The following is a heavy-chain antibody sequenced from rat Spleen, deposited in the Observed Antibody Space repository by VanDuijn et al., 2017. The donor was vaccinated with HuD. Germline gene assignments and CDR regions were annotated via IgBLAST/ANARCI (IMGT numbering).Heavy chain of an antibody. CDR2: INTDGGST. CDR1: GFTFSSYW. CDR3: TREYSSDFDY. D-gene: IGHD1-6*01. Sequence: EVQLVESGGGLVQPGRSMKLSCVASGFTFSSYWMYWIRQAPGKGLEWVSSINTDGGSTYYPASVKGRFTISRDNAENTVYLQMNSLRSEDTATYYCTREYSSDFDYWGQGVMVTVSS. J-gene: IGHJ2*01. V-gene: IGHV5-58*01.